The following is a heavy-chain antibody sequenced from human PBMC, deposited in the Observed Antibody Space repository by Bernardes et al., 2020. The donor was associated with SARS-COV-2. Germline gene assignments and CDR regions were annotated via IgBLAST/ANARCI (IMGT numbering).Heavy chain of an antibody. CDR2: IHYSGST. CDR3: AREWSSFDY. D-gene: IGHD1-26*01. J-gene: IGHJ4*02. Sequence: ETLSLTCTVSGGSISVYYWSWIRQPPGKGLEWIAYIHYSGSTSYSPSLKSRVTISVDTSKNQFSLKLSSVTAADTAVYYCAREWSSFDYWGQGALVTVSS. V-gene: IGHV4-59*01. CDR1: GGSISVYY.